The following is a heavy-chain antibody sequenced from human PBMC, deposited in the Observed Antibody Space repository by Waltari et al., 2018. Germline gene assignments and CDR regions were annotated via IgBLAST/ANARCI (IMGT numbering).Heavy chain of an antibody. J-gene: IGHJ4*02. D-gene: IGHD3-22*01. CDR3: ARESVVVITTGFDY. V-gene: IGHV4-61*02. CDR1: GGSISSGSYY. Sequence: QVQLQESGPGLVKPSQTLSLTCTVSGGSISSGSYYWSWIRQPAGKGLEWIGRIYTSGSTNYNPFLKSRVTISVDTSKNQFSLKLSSVTAADTAVYYCARESVVVITTGFDYWGQGTLVTVSS. CDR2: IYTSGST.